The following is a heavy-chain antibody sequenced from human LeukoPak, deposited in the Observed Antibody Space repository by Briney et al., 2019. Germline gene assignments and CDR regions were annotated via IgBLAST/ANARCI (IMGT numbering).Heavy chain of an antibody. CDR3: ARTVVTAKRTFDY. J-gene: IGHJ4*02. CDR2: INTITGKP. V-gene: IGHV7-4-1*02. D-gene: IGHD2-21*02. CDR1: AYTFSSDV. Sequence: GASVKVSCKASAYTFSSDVINWVRQAPGQGLEWMGWINTITGKPTYAQGFTGRFVFSLDTSVSTAYLQISSLKAEDTAVYYCARTVVTAKRTFDYWGQGTLVTVSS.